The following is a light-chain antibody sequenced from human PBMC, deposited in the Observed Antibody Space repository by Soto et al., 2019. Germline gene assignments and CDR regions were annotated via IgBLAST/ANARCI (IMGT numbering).Light chain of an antibody. CDR2: DAS. V-gene: IGKV3-11*01. CDR1: QSVSSY. Sequence: EIVLTQSPATLSLSPVERATLSCMASQSVSSYLAWYQQKPCQAPRLLIYDASNRATGIPARFSGSGSGTDFTLTISSLEPEDFAVYYCQQRSNWPQLTFGGGTKVDNK. J-gene: IGKJ4*01. CDR3: QQRSNWPQLT.